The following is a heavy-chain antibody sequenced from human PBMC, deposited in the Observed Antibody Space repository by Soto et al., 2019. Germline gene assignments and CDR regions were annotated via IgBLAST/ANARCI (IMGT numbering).Heavy chain of an antibody. CDR1: GFTFSSYA. CDR2: ISYDGSNK. D-gene: IGHD5-12*01. J-gene: IGHJ4*02. V-gene: IGHV3-30-3*01. Sequence: QVQLVESGGGVVQPGRSLRLSCAASGFTFSSYAMHWVRQAPGKGLEWVAVISYDGSNKYYADSVKSRFTISRDNSKNTLYLQMNSLRAEDTAVYYCARGANGWLHRHFDYWGQGTLVTVSS. CDR3: ARGANGWLHRHFDY.